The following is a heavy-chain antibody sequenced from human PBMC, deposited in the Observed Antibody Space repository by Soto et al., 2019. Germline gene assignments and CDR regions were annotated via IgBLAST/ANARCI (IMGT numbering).Heavy chain of an antibody. CDR1: GYTFTGYY. CDR3: ARPQGYISFCDSYDV. Sequence: ASVKVSCKASGYTFTGYYMHWVRQAPGQGFEWMGMISPKSGGTNYAQKFHGRVTMTWDTSLNTSYMELSSLISENTAVYYCARPQGYISFCDSYDVCRDGNPVTV. CDR2: ISPKSGGT. D-gene: IGHD2-21*01. J-gene: IGHJ6*02. V-gene: IGHV1-2*02.